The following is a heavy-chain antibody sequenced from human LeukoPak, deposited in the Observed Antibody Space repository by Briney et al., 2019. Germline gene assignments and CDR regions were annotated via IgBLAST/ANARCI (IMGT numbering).Heavy chain of an antibody. CDR3: ARTRGFGELLGEGFGP. CDR2: SYYGGNT. Sequence: PSETLSLTCTLSGGSITTTTYYWGWIRQPPGKGLEWIGSSYYGGNTYYNPSLKSRLTISIATSRKQFSLTLSSVTAADTAVYYCARTRGFGELLGEGFGPWGQGTLVTVSS. CDR1: GGSITTTTYY. J-gene: IGHJ5*02. V-gene: IGHV4-39*01. D-gene: IGHD3-10*01.